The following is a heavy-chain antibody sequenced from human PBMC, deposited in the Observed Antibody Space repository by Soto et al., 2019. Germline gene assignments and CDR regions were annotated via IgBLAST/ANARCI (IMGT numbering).Heavy chain of an antibody. CDR2: IRAYNTNT. D-gene: IGHD1-26*01. V-gene: IGHV1-18*01. J-gene: IGHJ4*02. CDR3: ARDRLGATGDY. CDR1: GYPFTSYG. Sequence: QVQLVQSGAEVKKPGASVKVSCRASGYPFTSYGISWVRQAPGQGLEWMGWIRAYNTNTNYAQKLQGRDTMTTDTSTSTSYMELRSLRSDDTAVYFCARDRLGATGDYWGQGTLVTVSS.